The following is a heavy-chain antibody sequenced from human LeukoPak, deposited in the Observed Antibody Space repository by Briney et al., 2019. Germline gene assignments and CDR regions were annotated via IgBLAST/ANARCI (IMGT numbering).Heavy chain of an antibody. CDR2: INPRGGST. D-gene: IGHD6-25*01. V-gene: IGHV1-46*01. CDR1: GYTFTTYY. Sequence: ASVEVSCKASGYTFTTYYMHWMRQAPGQGPEWMGIINPRGGSTDYSQKFQGRITMTSDTFTSTVYMELSSLRSDDTAVYFCARVGSAAATADYWGQGTLVTVSS. CDR3: ARVGSAAATADY. J-gene: IGHJ4*02.